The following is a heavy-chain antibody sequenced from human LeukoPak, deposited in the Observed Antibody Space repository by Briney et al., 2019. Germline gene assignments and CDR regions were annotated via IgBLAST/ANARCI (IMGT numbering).Heavy chain of an antibody. Sequence: ASVKVSCKASGYTFTNYFVYWVRQATGQGLEWIGIINPTSVGREYAQKFQGRITMTRDTSTSTVYMELNSLRSDDTAVYYCARMGRGDQDWYFDLWGRGTLITVSS. CDR2: INPTSVGR. J-gene: IGHJ2*01. CDR3: ARMGRGDQDWYFDL. CDR1: GYTFTNYF. D-gene: IGHD4-17*01. V-gene: IGHV1-46*01.